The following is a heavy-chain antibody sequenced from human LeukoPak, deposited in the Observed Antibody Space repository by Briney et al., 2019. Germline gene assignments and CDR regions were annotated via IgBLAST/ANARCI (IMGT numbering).Heavy chain of an antibody. V-gene: IGHV3-7*01. CDR2: IKQDGGEK. CDR1: GFTFSSYW. J-gene: IGHJ6*03. Sequence: GGSLRLSCAASGFTFSSYWMSWVRQAPGKGLEWVAHIKQDGGEKYYVDSVKGRFTISRDNAKNSLYLQMNSLRAEDTAVYYCARVNTAMAKYYYYYYMDVWGKGTTVTVSS. D-gene: IGHD5-18*01. CDR3: ARVNTAMAKYYYYYYMDV.